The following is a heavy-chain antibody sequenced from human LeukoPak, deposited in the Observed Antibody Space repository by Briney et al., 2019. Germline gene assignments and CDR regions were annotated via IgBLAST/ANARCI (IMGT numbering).Heavy chain of an antibody. CDR1: GYTFTRYG. CDR3: ARDPSNTSGWYIYFDY. Sequence: ASVRVSCKASGYTFTRYGITWVRQAPGQGLEWMGWISTYNGDTKYAQKFQGRVTMTTDTSTSTAYMELRSLRSDDTAVYYCARDPSNTSGWYIYFDYWGQGTLATVSS. CDR2: ISTYNGDT. V-gene: IGHV1-18*01. D-gene: IGHD6-19*01. J-gene: IGHJ4*02.